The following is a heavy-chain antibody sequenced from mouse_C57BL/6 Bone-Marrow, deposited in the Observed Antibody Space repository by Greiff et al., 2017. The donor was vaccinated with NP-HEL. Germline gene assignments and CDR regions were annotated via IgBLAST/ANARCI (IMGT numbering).Heavy chain of an antibody. J-gene: IGHJ4*01. Sequence: EVKVVESGGGLVQPGGSLKLSCAASGFTFSDYGMAWVRQAPRKGPEWVAFISNLAYSIYYADTVTGRSTMSRETATNTLYLEMSSLTSEDTAMYYCARVVTRYAMDDWGKGTSVTVAS. CDR2: ISNLAYSI. CDR1: GFTFSDYG. CDR3: ARVVTRYAMDD. D-gene: IGHD2-2*01. V-gene: IGHV5-15*01.